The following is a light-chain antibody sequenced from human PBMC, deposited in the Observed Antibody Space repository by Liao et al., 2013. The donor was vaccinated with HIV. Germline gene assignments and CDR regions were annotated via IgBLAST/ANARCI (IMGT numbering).Light chain of an antibody. Sequence: SYELTQAPSLSVSPGQTASITCSGDKLGDKYACWYQQKPGQSPVLVIYEDNKRPSGIPERFSGSNSGNTATLTISGAQPTDEADYYCQAWDRNTAIFGGGTKLTVL. CDR2: EDN. CDR3: QAWDRNTAI. CDR1: KLGDKY. J-gene: IGLJ2*01. V-gene: IGLV3-1*01.